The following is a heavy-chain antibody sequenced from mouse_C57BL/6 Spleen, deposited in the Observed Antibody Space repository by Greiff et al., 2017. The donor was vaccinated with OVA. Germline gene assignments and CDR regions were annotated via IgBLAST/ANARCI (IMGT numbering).Heavy chain of an antibody. J-gene: IGHJ4*01. Sequence: VQLQQSGPELVKPGASVKISCKASGYSFTGYYMNWVMQSPEKSLEWIGEINPSTGGTTYNQKFKAKATLTVDKSSSTAYMQLKSLTSEDSAVYYCARRGDYDYDSYAMDYWGQGTSVTVSS. CDR2: INPSTGGT. CDR3: ARRGDYDYDSYAMDY. CDR1: GYSFTGYY. V-gene: IGHV1-42*01. D-gene: IGHD2-4*01.